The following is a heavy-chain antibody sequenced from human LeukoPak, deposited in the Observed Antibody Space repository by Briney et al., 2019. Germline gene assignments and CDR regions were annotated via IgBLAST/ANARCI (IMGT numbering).Heavy chain of an antibody. CDR3: ARDPYNSGSSYFDY. Sequence: GGSLRLSCAVSGLTVSSNYMSWVRQAPGMWLQWVSAIYSGGSTFYADSVKGRFTISRDNSKNTLYLQMNSLRAEDTAVYYCARDPYNSGSSYFDYWGQGTLVTVSS. D-gene: IGHD3-10*01. V-gene: IGHV3-53*01. J-gene: IGHJ4*02. CDR1: GLTVSSNY. CDR2: IYSGGST.